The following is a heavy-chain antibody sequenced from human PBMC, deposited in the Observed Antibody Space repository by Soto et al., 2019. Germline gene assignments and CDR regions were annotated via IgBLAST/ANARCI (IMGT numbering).Heavy chain of an antibody. D-gene: IGHD3-3*01. J-gene: IGHJ6*02. V-gene: IGHV1-58*01. CDR3: AAGLTPTIFGVVIIRADSGNYCYGMDV. CDR2: IVVGSGNT. CDR1: GFTFTSSA. Sequence: ASVKVSCKASGFTFTSSAVQWVRQARGQRLEWIGWIVVGSGNTNYAQKFQERVTITRDMSTSTAYMELSSLRSEDTAVYYCAAGLTPTIFGVVIIRADSGNYCYGMDVWGQGTTVTVSS.